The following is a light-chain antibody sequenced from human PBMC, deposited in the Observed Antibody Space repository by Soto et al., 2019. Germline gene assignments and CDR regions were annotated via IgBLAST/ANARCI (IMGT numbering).Light chain of an antibody. J-gene: IGLJ2*01. Sequence: QSALTQPASVSGSPGQSITISCTGTSSDIGGYDYVSWYQQHPGKAPKVMIYDVSNRPSGVSNRFSGSKSGNTASLTISGLQAEDGAYFYLSPNRSSRPPLVFRRGTKLTVL. V-gene: IGLV2-14*01. CDR2: DVS. CDR1: SSDIGGYDY. CDR3: SPNRSSRPPLV.